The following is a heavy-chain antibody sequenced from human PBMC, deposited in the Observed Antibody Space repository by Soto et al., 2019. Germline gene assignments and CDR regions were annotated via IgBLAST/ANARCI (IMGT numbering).Heavy chain of an antibody. CDR1: GYTFTSYG. D-gene: IGHD3-22*01. J-gene: IGHJ5*02. V-gene: IGHV1-18*01. CDR2: ISAYNGNT. CDR3: ARDRYYDSSGYYPGP. Sequence: GVSVKVSCKASGYTFTSYGISWVRQAPRQGLEWMGWISAYNGNTNYAQKFQGRVTITADESTSTAYMELSSLRSEDTAVYYCARDRYYDSSGYYPGPWGQGTLVTVSS.